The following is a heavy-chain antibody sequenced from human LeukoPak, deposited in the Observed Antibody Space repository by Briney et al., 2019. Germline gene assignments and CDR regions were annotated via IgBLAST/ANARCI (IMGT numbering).Heavy chain of an antibody. J-gene: IGHJ4*02. Sequence: GGSLRLYCVASGFTYANYAMNWVRQAPGKRLEWVASITGTGGRGGIYYADSVKGRFTISRDNSKNTLFLQMSSLRAEDTAVYHCAKGDRGHCTGVKCYPFDYWGQGTVVTVSS. CDR2: ITGTGGRGGI. D-gene: IGHD2-8*02. CDR1: GFTYANYA. CDR3: AKGDRGHCTGVKCYPFDY. V-gene: IGHV3-23*01.